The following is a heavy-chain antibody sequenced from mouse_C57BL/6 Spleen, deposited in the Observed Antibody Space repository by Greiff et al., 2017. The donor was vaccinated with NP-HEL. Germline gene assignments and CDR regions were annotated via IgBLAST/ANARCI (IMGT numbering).Heavy chain of an antibody. CDR2: IDPEDGDT. CDR3: TTHWGGGAMDY. D-gene: IGHD4-1*01. V-gene: IGHV14-1*01. J-gene: IGHJ4*01. Sequence: VQLQQSGAELVRPGASVKLSCTASGFNIKDYYMHWVKQRPEQGLEWIGRIDPEDGDTEYAPKFQGKATMTADPSSNTAYLQLSSLTSEDTAVYYCTTHWGGGAMDYWGQGTSVTVSS. CDR1: GFNIKDYY.